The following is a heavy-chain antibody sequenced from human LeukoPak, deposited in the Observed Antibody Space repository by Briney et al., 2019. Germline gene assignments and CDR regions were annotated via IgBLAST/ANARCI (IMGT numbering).Heavy chain of an antibody. CDR2: ITSDSSNI. CDR1: GFNIINYS. V-gene: IGHV3-48*02. D-gene: IGHD3-10*01. J-gene: IGHJ4*02. Sequence: GGSLRLSCAVSGFNIINYSMNWVRQAPGKGLEWVSYITSDSSNIDYADSVQGRFTISRDNVKNSLYLQMNSLSDEDMAMYYCTRDGGSYNFDNSGQGTRVTVSS. CDR3: TRDGGSYNFDN.